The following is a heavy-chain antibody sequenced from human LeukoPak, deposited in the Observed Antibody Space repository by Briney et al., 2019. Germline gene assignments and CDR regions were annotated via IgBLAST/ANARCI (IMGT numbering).Heavy chain of an antibody. J-gene: IGHJ3*02. Sequence: ASVTVSCKASGYTFTVYYMHWVRQAPRQGLEWMGWINPNSGGTNYAQKFQGRVTMTRDTSISTAYVELSRLRSDDKAVYYCVREGGNAFDIWGQGTMVTVSS. D-gene: IGHD2-15*01. CDR2: INPNSGGT. CDR3: VREGGNAFDI. V-gene: IGHV1-2*02. CDR1: GYTFTVYY.